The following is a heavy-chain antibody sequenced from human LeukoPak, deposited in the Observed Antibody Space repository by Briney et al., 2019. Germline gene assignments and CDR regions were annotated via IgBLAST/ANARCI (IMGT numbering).Heavy chain of an antibody. CDR2: TNPSSGNT. Sequence: ASVKVSCKASGYTFTSYDINWVRQATGQGLEWMGWTNPSSGNTGYAQKFQGRVTMTRNTSISIAYMELSSLRSEDTAAYYCARLSSVAARYYYYGMDVWGQGTTVTVSS. CDR3: ARLSSVAARYYYYGMDV. CDR1: GYTFTSYD. D-gene: IGHD6-13*01. J-gene: IGHJ6*02. V-gene: IGHV1-8*01.